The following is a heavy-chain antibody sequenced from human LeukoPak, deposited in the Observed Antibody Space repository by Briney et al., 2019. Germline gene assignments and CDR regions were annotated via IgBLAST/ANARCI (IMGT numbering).Heavy chain of an antibody. D-gene: IGHD1-26*01. J-gene: IGHJ4*02. Sequence: PGGSLRLSCAASGFTFSTYEMNWVRQAPGKGLEWISYISRSGSTIYYADSVKGRFTISRVNAQNSLYLQMNSLRAEDTALYYCARDRWEPSNYFDFWGQGALVTVSS. CDR2: ISRSGSTI. CDR3: ARDRWEPSNYFDF. CDR1: GFTFSTYE. V-gene: IGHV3-48*03.